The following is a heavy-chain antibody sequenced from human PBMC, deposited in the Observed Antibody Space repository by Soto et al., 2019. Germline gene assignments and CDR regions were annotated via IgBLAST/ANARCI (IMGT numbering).Heavy chain of an antibody. J-gene: IGHJ4*02. CDR1: GFTFSSYW. V-gene: IGHV3-7*01. CDR3: ARATCSSSICYVVYFDS. CDR2: IKRDGSEK. D-gene: IGHD2-2*01. Sequence: GGSLRLSCVASGFTFSSYWMSWVRQAPGKGLEWVANIKRDGSEKYYVDSVKGRFTISRDNAKNSLYLEMNSLRAEDTAVYYCARATCSSSICYVVYFDSWGQGTLVTVSS.